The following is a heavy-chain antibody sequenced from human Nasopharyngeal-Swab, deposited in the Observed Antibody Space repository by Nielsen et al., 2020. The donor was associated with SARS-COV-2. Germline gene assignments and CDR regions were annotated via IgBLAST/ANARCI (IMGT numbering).Heavy chain of an antibody. Sequence: GESLKISCAASGFTFSSYSMNWVRQAPGKGLEWVSSISSSSSYIYYADSVKGRFAISRDNPKNSLYLQMYSLRAEDTAVYYCARAAAGTSYYYGMDVWGQGTTVTVSS. V-gene: IGHV3-21*01. CDR2: ISSSSSYI. J-gene: IGHJ6*02. D-gene: IGHD6-13*01. CDR1: GFTFSSYS. CDR3: ARAAAGTSYYYGMDV.